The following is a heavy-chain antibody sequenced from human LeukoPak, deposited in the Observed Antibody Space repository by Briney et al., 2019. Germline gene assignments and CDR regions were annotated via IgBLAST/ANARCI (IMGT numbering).Heavy chain of an antibody. CDR1: GFTFSSYG. Sequence: GRSLRLSCAASGFTFSSYGMHWVRQAPGKGLGWVAVISYDGSNKYYADSVKGRFTISRDNSKNTLYLQMNSLRAEDTAVYYCAKARRIAVAGHTGADYWGQGTLVTVSS. CDR3: AKARRIAVAGHTGADY. J-gene: IGHJ4*02. V-gene: IGHV3-30*18. CDR2: ISYDGSNK. D-gene: IGHD6-19*01.